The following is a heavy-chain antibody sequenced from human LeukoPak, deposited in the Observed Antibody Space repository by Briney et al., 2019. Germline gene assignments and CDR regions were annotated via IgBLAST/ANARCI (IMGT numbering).Heavy chain of an antibody. CDR1: GGSFSGYY. D-gene: IGHD3-10*01. CDR3: ARGRSGSRYFDY. CDR2: INHSGST. V-gene: IGHV4-34*01. J-gene: IGHJ4*02. Sequence: SETLSLTCAVYGGSFSGYYWIWIRQPPGKGLEWIGEINHSGSTNYNPSLKSRVTISVDTSKNQFSLKLSSVTAADTAVYYCARGRSGSRYFDYWGQGTLVTVSS.